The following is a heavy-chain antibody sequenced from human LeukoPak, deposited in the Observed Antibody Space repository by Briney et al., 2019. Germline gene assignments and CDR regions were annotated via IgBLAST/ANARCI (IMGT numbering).Heavy chain of an antibody. CDR1: GFTFSSYA. D-gene: IGHD2-2*02. Sequence: GRSLRLSCAASGFTFSSYAMSWVRQAPGKGLEWVSAISGSGGSTYYADSVKGRFTISRDNSKNTLSLQMNSLRAEDTAVYYCAKIPRAQDYFQHWGQGTLVTVSS. CDR2: ISGSGGST. J-gene: IGHJ1*01. V-gene: IGHV3-23*01. CDR3: AKIPRAQDYFQH.